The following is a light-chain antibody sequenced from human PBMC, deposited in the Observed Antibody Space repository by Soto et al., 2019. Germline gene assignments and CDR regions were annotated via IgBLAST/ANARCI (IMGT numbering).Light chain of an antibody. V-gene: IGKV3-15*01. J-gene: IGKJ5*01. CDR3: QQADTFTIT. CDR1: QSFRGL. CDR2: GAS. Sequence: EIVFTQSPGTLSLSPGERSTLSCRASQSFRGLLAWYPQKPGQDPRRPIYGASPRETGSPEPFSASGSATKFTLTISSLQPEDSEIDYCQQADTFTITFGQGTRLEIK.